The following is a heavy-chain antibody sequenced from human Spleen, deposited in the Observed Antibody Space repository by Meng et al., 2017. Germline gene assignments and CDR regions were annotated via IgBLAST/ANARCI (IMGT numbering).Heavy chain of an antibody. CDR2: IVVGSGNT. CDR3: ARDRNWTGNGGGMDV. V-gene: IGHV1-58*02. J-gene: IGHJ6*02. D-gene: IGHD1-20*01. CDR1: GITFTRSV. Sequence: SVKVSCKASGITFTRSVMQWVRQARGQRLEWIGWIVVGSGNTNYAQKFQERVTITRDISTSTAYMELSSLRSEDTAVYYCARDRNWTGNGGGMDVWGQGTTVTVSS.